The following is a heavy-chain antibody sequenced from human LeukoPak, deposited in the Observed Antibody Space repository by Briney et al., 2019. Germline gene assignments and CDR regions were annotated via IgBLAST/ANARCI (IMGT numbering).Heavy chain of an antibody. Sequence: ASVKVSCKASGYTFTGYYMHWVRQAPGQGLEWMGWINPNSGGTNYAQKFQGRVTMTRDTSISTAYMELSRLRSDDTAVYYCARDPLSILTGYYDYWGQGTLVTVSS. D-gene: IGHD3-9*01. CDR3: ARDPLSILTGYYDY. J-gene: IGHJ4*02. CDR1: GYTFTGYY. CDR2: INPNSGGT. V-gene: IGHV1-2*02.